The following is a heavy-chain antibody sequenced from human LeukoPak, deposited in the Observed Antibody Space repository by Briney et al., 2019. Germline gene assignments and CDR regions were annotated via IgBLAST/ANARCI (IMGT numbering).Heavy chain of an antibody. V-gene: IGHV1-69*04. CDR3: ARQRVHCGGDCGNYYYYGMDV. D-gene: IGHD2-21*02. CDR2: IIPILGIA. J-gene: IGHJ6*02. Sequence: GASVKVSCKASGGTFSSYAISWVRQAPGQGLEWMGRIIPILGIANYAQKFQGRVTITADKSTSTAYMELSSLRSEDTAVYYCARQRVHCGGDCGNYYYYGMDVWGQGTTVTVSS. CDR1: GGTFSSYA.